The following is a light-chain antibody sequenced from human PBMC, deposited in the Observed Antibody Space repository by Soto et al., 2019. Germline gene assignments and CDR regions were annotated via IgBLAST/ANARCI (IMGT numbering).Light chain of an antibody. CDR3: QQYDTSPRT. V-gene: IGKV3-20*01. J-gene: IGKJ1*01. Sequence: EVVMTQSPATLSVSPGERATLSCRASQNLGSGYLAWYQQKPGQAPRILIYAASSRATGIPDRFSGSGSGTDFTLPISRLEPEDFAVYYCQQYDTSPRTFGQGTKV. CDR1: QNLGSGY. CDR2: AAS.